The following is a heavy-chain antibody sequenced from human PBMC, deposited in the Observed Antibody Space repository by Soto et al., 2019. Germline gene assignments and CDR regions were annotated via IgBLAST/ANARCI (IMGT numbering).Heavy chain of an antibody. CDR2: ISYDGSNK. D-gene: IGHD3-10*01. CDR3: AKLPYYGSGSYYTTDAFDN. J-gene: IGHJ3*02. V-gene: IGHV3-30*18. Sequence: QVQLVESGGGVVQPGRSLRLSCAASGFTFSSYGMHWVRQAPGKGLEWVAVISYDGSNKYYADSVKGRFTISRDNSKNTLYLQMNSLRAEDKAVYYCAKLPYYGSGSYYTTDAFDNWGQGTMVTVSS. CDR1: GFTFSSYG.